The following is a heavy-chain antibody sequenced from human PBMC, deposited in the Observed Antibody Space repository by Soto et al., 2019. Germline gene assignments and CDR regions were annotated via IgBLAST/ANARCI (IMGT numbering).Heavy chain of an antibody. V-gene: IGHV3-43*01. CDR3: AKGGDYWYFDL. CDR1: GFTFDDYT. J-gene: IGHJ2*01. Sequence: EMQLVESGGVVVQPGGSLRLSCAASGFTFDDYTMHWVRQVPGQGLDWVSTISWDGGTTYYADSVKGRFTISRDNSKSSLYLQMNGLRTEDSAFYYCAKGGDYWYFDLWGRGTLATVSS. D-gene: IGHD3-16*01. CDR2: ISWDGGTT.